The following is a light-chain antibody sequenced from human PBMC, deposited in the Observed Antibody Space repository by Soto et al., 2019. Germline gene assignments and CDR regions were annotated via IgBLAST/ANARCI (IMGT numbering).Light chain of an antibody. CDR3: SSYTSSSTPYV. CDR1: SSDVGGYNY. V-gene: IGLV2-14*01. CDR2: DVS. J-gene: IGLJ1*01. Sequence: QSALTQPASVSGSPGQSITISCTGTSSDVGGYNYVSWYQQHPGKAPKLMIYDVSNRPSGVSNRFSGSKSGNTASLNISGFQAEDEADYSCSSYTSSSTPYVFGTGTKLTVL.